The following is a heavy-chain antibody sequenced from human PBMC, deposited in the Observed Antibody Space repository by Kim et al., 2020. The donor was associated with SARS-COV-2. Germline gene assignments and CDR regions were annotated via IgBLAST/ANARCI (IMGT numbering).Heavy chain of an antibody. CDR3: AREGIKQWLARVDYYYYGMDV. CDR2: ISAYNGNT. D-gene: IGHD6-19*01. V-gene: IGHV1-18*04. Sequence: ASVKVSCKASGYTFTSYGISWVRQAPGKGLEWMGWISAYNGNTNYAQKLQGRVTMTTDTSTSTASMQLRSLRSDDTAVYYCAREGIKQWLARVDYYYYGMDVWGQGTTVTVSS. CDR1: GYTFTSYG. J-gene: IGHJ6*02.